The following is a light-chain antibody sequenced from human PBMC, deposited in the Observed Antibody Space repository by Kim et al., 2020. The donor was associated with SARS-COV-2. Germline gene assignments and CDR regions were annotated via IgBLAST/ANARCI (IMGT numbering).Light chain of an antibody. V-gene: IGKV1-39*01. Sequence: DIRMTQSPSSLSASVGDRVTITCRASRDLGNNLNWYQQNLPGKAPKLLLYETSTLHTGVSSRFSGSGSGTDFTLTIDSLQPEDFATYFCQQSDRLPITFGQGTRLEIK. CDR3: QQSDRLPIT. CDR1: RDLGNN. J-gene: IGKJ5*01. CDR2: ETS.